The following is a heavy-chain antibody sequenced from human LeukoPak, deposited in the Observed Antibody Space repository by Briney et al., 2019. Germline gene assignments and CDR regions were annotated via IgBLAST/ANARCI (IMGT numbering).Heavy chain of an antibody. V-gene: IGHV3-43*01. CDR2: ISWDAGRT. J-gene: IGHJ4*02. D-gene: IGHD5-18*01. CDR1: GFTFDDYT. CDR3: AKADTTLDPFDH. Sequence: GGSLRLSCAASGFTFDDYTMHWVRQAPGKGLEWVSLISWDAGRTYYADSVKGRFTISRDHSKNSLYLQMNSLRTEDTALYYCAKADTTLDPFDHWGQGTLVTVSS.